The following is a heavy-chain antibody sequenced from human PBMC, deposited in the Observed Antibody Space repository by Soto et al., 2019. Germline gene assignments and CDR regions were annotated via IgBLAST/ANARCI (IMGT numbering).Heavy chain of an antibody. CDR1: GGSISSGDYY. CDR2: IYYSGST. D-gene: IGHD3-22*01. CDR3: ARGHYYDSSGNDAFDI. J-gene: IGHJ3*02. V-gene: IGHV4-30-4*01. Sequence: SETLSLTCTVSGGSISSGDYYWSWIRQPPGKGLEWIGYIYYSGSTYYNPSLKSRVTISVDTSKNQSSLKLSSVTAADTAVYYCARGHYYDSSGNDAFDIWGQGTMVTVSS.